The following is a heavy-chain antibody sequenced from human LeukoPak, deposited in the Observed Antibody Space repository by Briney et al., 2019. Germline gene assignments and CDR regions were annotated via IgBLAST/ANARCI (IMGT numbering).Heavy chain of an antibody. D-gene: IGHD3-22*01. CDR2: ISSSSSYI. Sequence: GGSLRLSCAASGFTFSSYSMNGVRQPPGKGLEWVSSISSSSSYIYYADSVKGRFTISRDNAKNSLYLQMNSLRAEDTAVYYCASSITMILLRYWGQGTLVTVSS. CDR1: GFTFSSYS. V-gene: IGHV3-21*01. J-gene: IGHJ4*02. CDR3: ASSITMILLRY.